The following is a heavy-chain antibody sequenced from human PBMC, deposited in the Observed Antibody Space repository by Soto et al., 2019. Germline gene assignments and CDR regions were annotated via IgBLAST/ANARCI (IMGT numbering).Heavy chain of an antibody. CDR1: GGSSSGYY. J-gene: IGHJ6*02. D-gene: IGHD3-10*01. CDR3: ARGRGVRGSIISAYYCDDLAF. V-gene: IGHV4-34*01. Sequence: PSETLSVTCAGYGGSSSGYYRSWIRQPPGKGLEWIGDINHSADTNYNPSLKSRVTISVDTSKNEFSLKLTSVTAADTAVYYCARGRGVRGSIISAYYCDDLAFWGQGTTVSGS. CDR2: INHSADT.